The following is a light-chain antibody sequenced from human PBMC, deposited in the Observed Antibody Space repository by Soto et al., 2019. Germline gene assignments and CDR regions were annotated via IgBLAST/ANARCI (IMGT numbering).Light chain of an antibody. J-gene: IGKJ1*01. CDR1: QSVSSN. CDR3: HQYNDWPPA. Sequence: IVMTQSPATLSVSPGERATLSCRASQSVSSNLAWYQQKPGQAPRLLIYGASTRATGIPARFSGSGSGTEFTLNISSLQSEDFAVYYCHQYNDWPPAFGQGTKVDIK. V-gene: IGKV3-15*01. CDR2: GAS.